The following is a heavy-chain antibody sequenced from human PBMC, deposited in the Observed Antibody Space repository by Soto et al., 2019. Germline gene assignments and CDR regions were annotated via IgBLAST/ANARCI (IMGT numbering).Heavy chain of an antibody. CDR1: GFTFSSYA. V-gene: IGHV3-23*01. Sequence: EVQLLEAGGGLVQPGGSLRLSWAASGFTFSSYAMSWVRQAPGKGLEWVSANSGSGGSTYYADSVKGRFTISGDNSKNTLYLQMNSLRAEDTAVYYCAKGGQWLRLGGFFDYWGQGTLVTVSS. CDR2: NSGSGGST. D-gene: IGHD5-12*01. J-gene: IGHJ4*02. CDR3: AKGGQWLRLGGFFDY.